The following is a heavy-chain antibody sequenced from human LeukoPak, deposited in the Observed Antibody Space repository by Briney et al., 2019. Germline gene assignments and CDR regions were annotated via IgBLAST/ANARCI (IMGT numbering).Heavy chain of an antibody. V-gene: IGHV4-59*12. CDR1: GFTFNNYY. CDR2: LYNSGST. J-gene: IGHJ4*02. CDR3: ARGLPLPGWVSGDRIDY. Sequence: LRLSCAASGFTFNNYYMSWIRQPPGKGLEWIGYLYNSGSTNYNPSLKSRVTISVDTSKNQFSLKLSSVTAADTAVYYCARGLPLPGWVSGDRIDYWGQGTLVTVSS. D-gene: IGHD1-26*01.